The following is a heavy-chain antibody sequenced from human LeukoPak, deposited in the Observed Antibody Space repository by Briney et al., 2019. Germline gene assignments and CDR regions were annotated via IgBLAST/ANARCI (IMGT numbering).Heavy chain of an antibody. V-gene: IGHV4-38-2*01. CDR3: ERSYYYDTSNFYVFDY. J-gene: IGHJ4*02. CDR2: LYHSGGT. Sequence: SETLSLTCAVSGYSISSGYSWGWIRQPPGKGLEWIGSLYHSGGTYYNPSLKSRVDISVDTSKNQFSLILTSVTASDTAIYYCERSYYYDTSNFYVFDYWGQGALVTVSS. D-gene: IGHD3-22*01. CDR1: GYSISSGYS.